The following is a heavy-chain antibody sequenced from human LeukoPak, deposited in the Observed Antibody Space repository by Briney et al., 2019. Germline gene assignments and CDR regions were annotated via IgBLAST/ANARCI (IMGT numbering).Heavy chain of an antibody. Sequence: PSETLSLTCTVSGGSISAYYWSWIRQPPGKGLEWIGYIHYSVTTNYYPSLKSRVTIALDTSKNQFSLKLNSVTAADTAVYYCARFGTSSSRFFDQWGQGTLVTVSS. CDR1: GGSISAYY. CDR2: IHYSVTT. V-gene: IGHV4-59*01. J-gene: IGHJ4*02. D-gene: IGHD6-6*01. CDR3: ARFGTSSSRFFDQ.